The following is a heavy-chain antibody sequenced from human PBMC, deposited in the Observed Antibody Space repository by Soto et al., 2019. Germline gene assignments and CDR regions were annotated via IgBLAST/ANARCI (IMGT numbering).Heavy chain of an antibody. CDR3: ARSREYSCYDPYYFDY. D-gene: IGHD5-12*01. V-gene: IGHV4-31*03. CDR2: IYYSGST. Sequence: QVQLQESGPGLVKPSQTLSLTCTVSGGSISSGGYYWSWIRQHPGKGLEWIGYIYYSGSTYYNPSLKSRVTISVDTSKNQFSLKLSSVTAADTAVYYCARSREYSCYDPYYFDYWGQGTLVTVSS. CDR1: GGSISSGGYY. J-gene: IGHJ4*02.